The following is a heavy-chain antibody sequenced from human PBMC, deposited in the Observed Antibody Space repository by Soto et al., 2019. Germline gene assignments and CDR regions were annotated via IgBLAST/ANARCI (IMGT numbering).Heavy chain of an antibody. J-gene: IGHJ5*02. V-gene: IGHV4-34*01. CDR1: GGFLSESY. Sequence: SETLSLTCAVYGGFLSESYWTWIRQPPGKGLEWIGEINHVGGTNYNPSLKSRVTMSVDTSQNQFSLRLISVTAADTAMYFCVRIRYQLPSSVLWLDPWGPGTPVTVPQ. D-gene: IGHD3-16*01. CDR2: INHVGGT. CDR3: VRIRYQLPSSVLWLDP.